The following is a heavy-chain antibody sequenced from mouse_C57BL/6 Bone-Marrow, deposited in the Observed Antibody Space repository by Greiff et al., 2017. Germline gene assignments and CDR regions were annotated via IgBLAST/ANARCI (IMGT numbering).Heavy chain of an antibody. Sequence: EVKLMESGPGLVKPSQSLSLTCSVTGYSITSGYYWNWIRQFPGNKLEWMGYISYDGSNNYNPSLKNRISITRDTSKNQFFLKLNSVTTEDTATYYCARAGGSHLYFDVWGTGTTVTVSS. CDR3: ARAGGSHLYFDV. CDR2: ISYDGSN. J-gene: IGHJ1*03. V-gene: IGHV3-6*01. CDR1: GYSITSGYY. D-gene: IGHD1-1*01.